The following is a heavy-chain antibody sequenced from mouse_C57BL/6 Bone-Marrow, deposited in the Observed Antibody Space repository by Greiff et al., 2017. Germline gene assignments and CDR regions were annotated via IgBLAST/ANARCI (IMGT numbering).Heavy chain of an antibody. CDR1: GFTFSSYA. V-gene: IGHV5-4*01. CDR3: ARVNYDYPNY. Sequence: EVQGVESGGGLVKPGGSLKLSCAASGFTFSSYAMSWVRQTPEKRLEWVATISDGGSYTYYPDNVKGRFTISRDNAKNNLYLQMSHLKSEDTAMYYCARVNYDYPNYWGQGTTLTVSS. J-gene: IGHJ2*01. D-gene: IGHD2-4*01. CDR2: ISDGGSYT.